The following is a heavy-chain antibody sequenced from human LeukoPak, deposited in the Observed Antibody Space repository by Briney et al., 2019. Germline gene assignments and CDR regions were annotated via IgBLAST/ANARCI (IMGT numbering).Heavy chain of an antibody. CDR2: ITGSESST. J-gene: IGHJ4*02. D-gene: IGHD6-19*01. CDR3: AKHRGSGVAGTGGVES. Sequence: GGSLRLSCAASGFTFGSYAMSWVRQAPGKGLEWVSVITGSESSTYYADSVRGRFTISRENPKNTLYLQMYSLRADDTAVYYCAKHRGSGVAGTGGVESWGQGTLVTVSS. CDR1: GFTFGSYA. V-gene: IGHV3-23*01.